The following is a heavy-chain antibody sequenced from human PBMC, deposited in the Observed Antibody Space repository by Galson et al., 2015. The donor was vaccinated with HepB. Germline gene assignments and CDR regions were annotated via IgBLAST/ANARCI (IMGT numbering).Heavy chain of an antibody. J-gene: IGHJ4*02. Sequence: LRLSCAASGFTVSSNYMSWVRQAPGKGLEWVSVIYSGGSTYYADSVKGRFTISRDNSKNTLYLQMNSLRAEDTAVYYCARDWAYCSSTSCYKEYWGQGTLVTVSS. CDR3: ARDWAYCSSTSCYKEY. CDR1: GFTVSSNY. V-gene: IGHV3-66*01. D-gene: IGHD2-2*02. CDR2: IYSGGST.